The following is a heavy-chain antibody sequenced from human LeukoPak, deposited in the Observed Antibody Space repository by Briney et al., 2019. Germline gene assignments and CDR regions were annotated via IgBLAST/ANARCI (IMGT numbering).Heavy chain of an antibody. CDR2: IYYSGST. CDR1: GGSISSSSYY. V-gene: IGHV4-39*01. D-gene: IGHD3-10*01. Sequence: SETPSLTCTVSGGSISSSSYYWGWIRQPPGKGLEWIGSIYYSGSTYYNPSLKSRVTISVDTSKNQFSLKLSSVTAADTAVYYCARHGGVYYAPWYFDYWGQGTLVTVSS. J-gene: IGHJ4*02. CDR3: ARHGGVYYAPWYFDY.